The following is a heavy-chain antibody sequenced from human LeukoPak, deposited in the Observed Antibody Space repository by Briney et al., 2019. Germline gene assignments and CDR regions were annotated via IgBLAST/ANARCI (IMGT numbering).Heavy chain of an antibody. J-gene: IGHJ4*02. CDR3: ARDIYCSSTSCYGGFDY. D-gene: IGHD2-2*01. CDR1: GFTFSSYS. V-gene: IGHV3-21*01. Sequence: GGSLRLSCAASGFTFSSYSMNWVRQAPGKGLEWVSSISSSSSYIYYADSVKGRFTSSRDNAKNSLYLQMNSLRAEDTAVYYCARDIYCSSTSCYGGFDYWGQGTLVTVSS. CDR2: ISSSSSYI.